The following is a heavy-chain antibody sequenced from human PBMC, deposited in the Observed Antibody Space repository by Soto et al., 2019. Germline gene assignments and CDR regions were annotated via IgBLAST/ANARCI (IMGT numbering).Heavy chain of an antibody. V-gene: IGHV3-73*01. CDR3: TRSDGDYGYYYYMDV. Sequence: EVQLVESGGGLVQPGGSLKLSCAASGFTFSGFAMHWVRQASGKGLEWVGRIRSKANSYATAYAASVKGRFTISRDDSKNTAYLQMNSLKTEDTAVYYCTRSDGDYGYYYYMDVWGKGTTVTVSS. CDR1: GFTFSGFA. CDR2: IRSKANSYAT. D-gene: IGHD4-17*01. J-gene: IGHJ6*03.